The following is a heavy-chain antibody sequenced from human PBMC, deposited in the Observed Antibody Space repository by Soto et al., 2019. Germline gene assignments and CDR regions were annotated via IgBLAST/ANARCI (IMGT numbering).Heavy chain of an antibody. V-gene: IGHV1-3*01. CDR3: AWEGITMVRGVRHDWFDP. D-gene: IGHD3-10*01. J-gene: IGHJ5*02. Sequence: ASVKVSCKASGYTFTSYAMHWVRQAPGQRLEWMGWINAGNGNTKYSQKFQGRVTITRDTSASTAYMELSSLRSEDTAVYYCAWEGITMVRGVRHDWFDPWGQGTLVTVSS. CDR1: GYTFTSYA. CDR2: INAGNGNT.